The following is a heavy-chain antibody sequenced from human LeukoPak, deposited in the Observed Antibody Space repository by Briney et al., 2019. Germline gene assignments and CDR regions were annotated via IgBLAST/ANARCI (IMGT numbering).Heavy chain of an antibody. CDR1: GGTFSSYA. V-gene: IGHV1-69*05. CDR2: IIPIFGTA. Sequence: AASVKVSCKASGGTFSSYAIIWVRQAPGQGLEWMGGIIPIFGTANYAQKFQGRVTITTDESTSTAYMELSSLRSEDTAVYYCARAGIQLWPGGVDYWGQGTLVTVSS. CDR3: ARAGIQLWPGGVDY. D-gene: IGHD5-18*01. J-gene: IGHJ4*02.